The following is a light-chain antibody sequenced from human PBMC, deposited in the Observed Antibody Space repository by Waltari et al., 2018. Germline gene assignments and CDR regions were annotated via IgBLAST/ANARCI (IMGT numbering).Light chain of an antibody. CDR2: EDT. CDR1: SSEVGRYEL. J-gene: IGLJ3*02. Sequence: QSALTQPASVSGSPGQSITISSTGTSSEVGRYELVSWYQQHPDKAPKLIIFEDTKRPSGMSNRLSGSKSGNTASLTISGLQAEDEADYYCCSYTNSRSWVFGGGTKLTVL. V-gene: IGLV2-23*01. CDR3: CSYTNSRSWV.